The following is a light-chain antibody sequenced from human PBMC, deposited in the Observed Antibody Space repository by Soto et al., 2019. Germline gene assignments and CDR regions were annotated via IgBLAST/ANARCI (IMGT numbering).Light chain of an antibody. CDR2: GAS. CDR1: QSVSSN. CDR3: QQYNNWPWLT. J-gene: IGKJ4*01. V-gene: IGKV3-15*01. Sequence: EIVMTQSPATLSVSPGERATLSCRASQSVSSNLAWYQQKPGQAPRLLIYGASTRATGIPARFSGSGSGTEFSLTISSLQSEHFAVYYCQQYNNWPWLTFGGGTKVEIK.